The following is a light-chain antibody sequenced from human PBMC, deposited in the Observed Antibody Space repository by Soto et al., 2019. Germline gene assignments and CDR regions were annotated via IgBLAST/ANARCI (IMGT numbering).Light chain of an antibody. CDR1: QAISDN. J-gene: IGKJ1*01. CDR2: DAS. Sequence: IVMTQSPATLSVSPGERATLSCRASQAISDNLAWYQHKPGQPPRLLIYDASTRATGIPARFSGGGSGTEFTLTISSLQSEDFAVYYCQQYNNWPQTFGQGTKVDIK. CDR3: QQYNNWPQT. V-gene: IGKV3-15*01.